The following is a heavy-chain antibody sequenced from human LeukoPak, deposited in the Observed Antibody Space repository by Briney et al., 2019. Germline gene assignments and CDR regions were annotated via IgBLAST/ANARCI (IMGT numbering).Heavy chain of an antibody. CDR1: GGSISSSSYY. Sequence: SETLSLTCTVSGGSISSSSYYWGWIRQPPGKGLEWIGSIYYSGSTYYNPSLKSRVTISVDTSKNQFSLKLNSVTAADTAVYYCARHEGWLQFLTNFDYWGQGTLVTVSS. V-gene: IGHV4-39*01. J-gene: IGHJ4*02. D-gene: IGHD5-24*01. CDR2: IYYSGST. CDR3: ARHEGWLQFLTNFDY.